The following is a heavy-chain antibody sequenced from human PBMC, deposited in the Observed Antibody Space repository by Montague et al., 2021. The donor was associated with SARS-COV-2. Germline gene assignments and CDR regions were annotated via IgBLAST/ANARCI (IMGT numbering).Heavy chain of an antibody. V-gene: IGHV4-31*03. Sequence: TLSLTCTVSGGSISSGGYYWSWIRQHPGKGLEWIGYIYYSGSTYYNPSLKSRVTISVDTSKNQFSLKLSSVTAAATAVYYCARARITMIVVLNAFDIWGQGTMVTVSS. CDR3: ARARITMIVVLNAFDI. CDR2: IYYSGST. D-gene: IGHD3-22*01. J-gene: IGHJ3*02. CDR1: GGSISSGGYY.